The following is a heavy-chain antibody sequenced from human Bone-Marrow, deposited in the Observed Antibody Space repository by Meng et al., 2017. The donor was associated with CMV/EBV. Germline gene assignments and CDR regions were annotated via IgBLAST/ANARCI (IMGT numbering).Heavy chain of an antibody. D-gene: IGHD1-26*01. V-gene: IGHV3-23*01. CDR1: AFPFNNYV. Sequence: LSLTCAGSAFPFNNYVMHWVRQTPGKGVEWVSSISGSGADTYYADSVKGRSTISRDNANNALYLQMSSLRAEDTAVYYCTKEHRQWELKYYFDLWGQRTLVTVSS. J-gene: IGHJ4*02. CDR3: TKEHRQWELKYYFDL. CDR2: ISGSGADT.